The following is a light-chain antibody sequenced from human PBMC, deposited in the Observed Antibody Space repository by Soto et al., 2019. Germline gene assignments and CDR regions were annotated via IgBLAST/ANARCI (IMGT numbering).Light chain of an antibody. CDR3: IQHNSYPHT. V-gene: IGKV1-8*01. CDR2: AAS. J-gene: IGKJ1*01. Sequence: AIRMTQSPSSLSAYEGDRVTITCRASSSSSSYLAWYQQKPGKAPKLLIYAASNLQTGVPSRFSGSGSGTEFTLTISSLQPEDFATYYCIQHNSYPHTFGQGTKVDIK. CDR1: SSSSSY.